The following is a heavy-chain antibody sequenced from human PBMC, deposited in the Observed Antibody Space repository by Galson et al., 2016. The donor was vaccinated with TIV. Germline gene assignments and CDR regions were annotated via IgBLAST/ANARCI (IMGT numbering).Heavy chain of an antibody. CDR2: IVPMFGIS. V-gene: IGHV1-69*13. CDR1: GGSFTSYA. D-gene: IGHD3-22*01. J-gene: IGHJ5*02. CDR3: ARGTGYYDNSAYNA. Sequence: SVKVSCKASGGSFTSYAISWVRQAPGQGLEWMGAIVPMFGISTYAQKFQGRVTITADESTSTAYMELSSLRSQDTAVYYCARGTGYYDNSAYNAWGQGTLVTVSS.